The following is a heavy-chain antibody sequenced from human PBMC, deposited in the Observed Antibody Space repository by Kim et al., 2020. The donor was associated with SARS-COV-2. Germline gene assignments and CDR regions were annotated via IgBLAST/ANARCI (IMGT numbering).Heavy chain of an antibody. D-gene: IGHD6-13*01. CDR2: IYYSGST. Sequence: SETLSLTCTVSGGSISSSGYYWGWIRQPPGKGLEWIGSIYYSGSTYYNPSLKSRVTISVDTSKNQFSLKLSSVTAADTAVYYCARLVLGDSSSWLDPWGQVTLVTVSS. V-gene: IGHV4-39*01. J-gene: IGHJ5*02. CDR3: ARLVLGDSSSWLDP. CDR1: GGSISSSGYY.